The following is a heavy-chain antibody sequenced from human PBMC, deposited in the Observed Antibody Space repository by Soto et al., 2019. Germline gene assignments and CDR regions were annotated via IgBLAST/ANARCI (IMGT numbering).Heavy chain of an antibody. J-gene: IGHJ4*02. Sequence: QVQLVESGGGVVQPGRSLRLSCAASGFTFSSYAMHWVRQAPGKGLEWVAVISDDGSNKYYADSVKGRFTISRDNSKNTLYLQMNSLRAEDTAVYYCASSTTVMYFDYWGQGTLVTVSS. CDR3: ASSTTVMYFDY. V-gene: IGHV3-30-3*01. CDR1: GFTFSSYA. D-gene: IGHD4-17*01. CDR2: ISDDGSNK.